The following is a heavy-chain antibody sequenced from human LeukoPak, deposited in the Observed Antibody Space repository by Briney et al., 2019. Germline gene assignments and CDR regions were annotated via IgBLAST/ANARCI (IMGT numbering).Heavy chain of an antibody. Sequence: GGSLRLSCAASGFTFSDYYISWIRQAPGKGLEWVSYISSSSSYTNYADSVKGRFTISRDNAKNSLYLQMNSLRAEDTAVYYCARVRGSRSARWFDPWGQGTLVTVYS. J-gene: IGHJ5*02. D-gene: IGHD3-10*01. CDR3: ARVRGSRSARWFDP. CDR1: GFTFSDYY. CDR2: ISSSSSYT. V-gene: IGHV3-11*06.